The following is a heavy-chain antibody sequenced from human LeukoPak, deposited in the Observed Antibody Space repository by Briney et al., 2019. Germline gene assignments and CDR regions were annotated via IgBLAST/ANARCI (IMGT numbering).Heavy chain of an antibody. Sequence: GGSLRLSCAASGFTFSSYAMHWVRQAPGKGLEWVAVISYDGSNKYYADSVKGRFAISRDNSKNTLYLQMNSLRAVDTAVYYCARSRSSYSSSSGGDYWGQGTLVTVSS. V-gene: IGHV3-30*09. CDR2: ISYDGSNK. D-gene: IGHD6-6*01. J-gene: IGHJ4*02. CDR3: ARSRSSYSSSSGGDY. CDR1: GFTFSSYA.